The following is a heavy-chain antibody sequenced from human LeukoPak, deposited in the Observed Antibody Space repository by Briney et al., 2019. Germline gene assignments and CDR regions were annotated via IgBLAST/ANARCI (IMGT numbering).Heavy chain of an antibody. J-gene: IGHJ4*02. CDR2: INHSGST. CDR1: GGSFSGYY. CDR3: ALMVRGVMDYFDY. D-gene: IGHD3-10*01. Sequence: SETLSLTCAVYGGSFSGYYWSWIRQPPGKGLEWIGEINHSGSTNYNPSLKSRVTISVDTSKNQFSLKLCSVTAADTAVYYCALMVRGVMDYFDYWGQGTLVTVSS. V-gene: IGHV4-34*01.